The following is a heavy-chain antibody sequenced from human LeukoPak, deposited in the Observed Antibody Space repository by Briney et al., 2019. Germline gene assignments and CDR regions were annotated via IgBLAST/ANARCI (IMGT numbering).Heavy chain of an antibody. Sequence: GGSLRLSCAASGFTFSSYWMSWVRQAPGKGLEWVANIKQDGSEKYYVDSVKGRFTISRDNAKNSLYLQMNSLRAEDTAVYYCARERWYSSGWYGYWGQGTLVTVSS. CDR1: GFTFSSYW. CDR2: IKQDGSEK. D-gene: IGHD6-19*01. CDR3: ARERWYSSGWYGY. J-gene: IGHJ4*02. V-gene: IGHV3-7*01.